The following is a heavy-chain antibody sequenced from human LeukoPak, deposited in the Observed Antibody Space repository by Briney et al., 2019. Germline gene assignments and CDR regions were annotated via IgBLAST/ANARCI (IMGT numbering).Heavy chain of an antibody. CDR3: TRRYCTDGVCPFDI. V-gene: IGHV3-21*01. CDR2: ISRSGDYT. D-gene: IGHD2-8*01. CDR1: GFTFSTSS. J-gene: IGHJ3*02. Sequence: GGSLRLSCAASGFTFSTSSMTWVRQAPGKGLEWVSSISRSGDYTYYADSVKGRFTMSRDNAKNSLHLQMNSLRAEDTAVYYCTRRYCTDGVCPFDIWGQGTMVTVSS.